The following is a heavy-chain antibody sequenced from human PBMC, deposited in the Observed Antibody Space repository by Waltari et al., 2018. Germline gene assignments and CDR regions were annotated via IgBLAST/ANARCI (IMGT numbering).Heavy chain of an antibody. V-gene: IGHV3-7*03. J-gene: IGHJ4*02. D-gene: IGHD3-3*01. CDR1: GFTFSTYW. CDR2: IKQDGSEK. Sequence: EVQLVESGGGLVQPGESLRLSCEASGFTFSTYWMTWVRQAPGGGLEWVANIKQDGSEKYYVDSVRGRFTISRDNAKNSLYLQMNTLRAEDTAVYYCARRIFGSPGDYWGQGTLVTVSS. CDR3: ARRIFGSPGDY.